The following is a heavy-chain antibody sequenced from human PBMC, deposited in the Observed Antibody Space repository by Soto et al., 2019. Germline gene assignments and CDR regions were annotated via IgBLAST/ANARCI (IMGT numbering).Heavy chain of an antibody. D-gene: IGHD6-19*01. CDR2: ISYDGSNK. CDR1: GFTFSSYA. Sequence: QVQLVESGGGVVQPGRSLRLSCAASGFTFSSYAMHWVRQAPGKGLEWVAVISYDGSNKYYADSVKGRFTISRDNSKNTRYLQINSLRAEDTAVYYCARDSFSGWYTSYFDYWGQGTLVTVSS. J-gene: IGHJ4*02. V-gene: IGHV3-30-3*01. CDR3: ARDSFSGWYTSYFDY.